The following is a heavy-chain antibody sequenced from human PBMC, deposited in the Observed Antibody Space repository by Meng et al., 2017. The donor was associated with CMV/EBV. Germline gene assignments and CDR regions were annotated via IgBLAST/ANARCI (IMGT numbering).Heavy chain of an antibody. V-gene: IGHV1-69*04. Sequence: SVKVSCKASGGTFSSYTISWVRQAPGQGLEWMGRIIPILGIANYAQKFQGRVTITADKSTSTAYMELSSLRSEDTAVYYCARDGRYCSSTSCYVVGNYYYYYGMDVCGQGTTVTVSS. J-gene: IGHJ6*02. D-gene: IGHD2-2*01. CDR1: GGTFSSYT. CDR2: IIPILGIA. CDR3: ARDGRYCSSTSCYVVGNYYYYYGMDV.